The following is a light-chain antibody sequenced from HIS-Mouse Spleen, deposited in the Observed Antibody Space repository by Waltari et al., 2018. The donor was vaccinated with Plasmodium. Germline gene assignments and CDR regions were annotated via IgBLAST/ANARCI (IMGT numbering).Light chain of an antibody. Sequence: SSELTQDPAVSVALGQTVRITCQGDSLRSYYASWYQQKPGQAPVLVIYGKNNQPSGIPDRFSGSSSGNTASLTRTGAQAEDEADYYCNSRDSSGNHLVFGGGTKLTVL. CDR1: SLRSYY. CDR2: GKN. V-gene: IGLV3-19*01. J-gene: IGLJ2*01. CDR3: NSRDSSGNHLV.